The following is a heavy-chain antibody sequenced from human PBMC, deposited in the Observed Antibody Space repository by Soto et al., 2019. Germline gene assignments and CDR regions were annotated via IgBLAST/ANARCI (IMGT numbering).Heavy chain of an antibody. CDR2: ISTYNGNT. J-gene: IGHJ4*02. V-gene: IGHV1-18*01. CDR1: GYTFITYG. D-gene: IGHD3-22*01. Sequence: QVQLVQSGAEVKKPGASVKVSCKASGYTFITYGVSWVRQAPGQGLDWLGWISTYNGNTRYAERLQGRVTMTTDTTTNTAYRELRNLRSDDTAVYYCARGPTDYYDNIANYFLDYWGQGTLFTVSS. CDR3: ARGPTDYYDNIANYFLDY.